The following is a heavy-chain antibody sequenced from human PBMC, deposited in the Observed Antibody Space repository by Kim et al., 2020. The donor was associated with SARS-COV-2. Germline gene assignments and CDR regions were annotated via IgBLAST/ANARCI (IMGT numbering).Heavy chain of an antibody. CDR1: GFTFSSYW. V-gene: IGHV3-7*03. CDR3: ARGGSYGSGSYYGDAFDI. D-gene: IGHD3-10*01. Sequence: GGSLRLSCAASGFTFSSYWMSWVRQAPGKGLEWVANIKQDGSEKYYVDSVKGRFTISRDNAKNSLYLQMNSLRAEDTAVYYCARGGSYGSGSYYGDAFDIWGQGTMVTVSS. J-gene: IGHJ3*02. CDR2: IKQDGSEK.